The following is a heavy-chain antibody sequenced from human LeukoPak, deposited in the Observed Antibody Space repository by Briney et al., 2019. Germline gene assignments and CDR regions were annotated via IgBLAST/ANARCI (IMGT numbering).Heavy chain of an antibody. V-gene: IGHV3-30*04. J-gene: IGHJ4*02. CDR2: ISYDGSNK. CDR3: ASGRNPYYYDSSGHPDYFDY. Sequence: GRSLRLSCAASGFTFSSYAMHWVRQAPGKGLEWVAVISYDGSNKYYADSVKGRFTISRDNSKNTLYLQMNSLRAEDTAVYYCASGRNPYYYDSSGHPDYFDYWGQGTLVTVSS. CDR1: GFTFSSYA. D-gene: IGHD3-22*01.